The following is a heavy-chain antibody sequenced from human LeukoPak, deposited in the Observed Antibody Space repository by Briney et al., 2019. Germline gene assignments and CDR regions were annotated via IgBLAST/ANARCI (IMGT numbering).Heavy chain of an antibody. D-gene: IGHD6-19*01. Sequence: PGGSLRLSCAASGFTFSNYWMHWVRQAPGKGLVWVSRINTAGNSTGYADSVKGRFTISRDNAKNTLYLQMKSLRDGDAAVYYCARAQAVTGTGGFDPWGQGTLVTVSS. CDR3: ARAQAVTGTGGFDP. V-gene: IGHV3-74*01. J-gene: IGHJ5*02. CDR1: GFTFSNYW. CDR2: INTAGNST.